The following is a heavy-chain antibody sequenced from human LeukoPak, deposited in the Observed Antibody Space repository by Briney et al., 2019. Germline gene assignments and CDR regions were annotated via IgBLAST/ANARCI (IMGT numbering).Heavy chain of an antibody. J-gene: IGHJ4*02. CDR2: INPSGGST. V-gene: IGHV1-46*01. D-gene: IGHD4-23*01. CDR3: ARVLRRFGYFDY. CDR1: GYTFTSYY. Sequence: APVTVSCKASGYTFTSYYMHWVRQAPGQGLEWMGIINPSGGSTSYAQKFQGRVTMTRDTSTSTVYMELSSLRSEDTAVYYCARVLRRFGYFDYWGQGTLVTVSS.